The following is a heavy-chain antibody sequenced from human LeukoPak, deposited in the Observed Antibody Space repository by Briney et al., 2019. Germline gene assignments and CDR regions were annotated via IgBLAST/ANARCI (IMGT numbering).Heavy chain of an antibody. CDR2: IYYSGST. CDR1: VGSISTTSYY. D-gene: IGHD3-22*01. V-gene: IGHV4-39*07. J-gene: IGHJ4*02. CDR3: ARDYYDSSGYYYAL. Sequence: SETLSLTCTVSVGSISTTSYYWGWIRQPPGKGLEWIGSIYYSGSTYYNPSLKSRVTISVDTSKNQFSLKLSSVTAADTAVYYCARDYYDSSGYYYALWGQGTLVTVSS.